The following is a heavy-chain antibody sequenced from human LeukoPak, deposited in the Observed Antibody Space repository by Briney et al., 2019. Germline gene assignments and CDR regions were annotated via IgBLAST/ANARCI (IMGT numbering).Heavy chain of an antibody. CDR1: GFTCSSSA. V-gene: IGHV3-21*01. CDR3: ARDATQYLRYGYFDY. J-gene: IGHJ4*02. D-gene: IGHD3-9*01. Sequence: GGSLTLSCAASGFTCSSSAMNWVRQAPGKGLEWVSSINQISSHIYYAESVRGRFSISRDNAKNSVYLQMNSLRAEDTAIYYCARDATQYLRYGYFDYWGPGILVTVSS. CDR2: INQISSHI.